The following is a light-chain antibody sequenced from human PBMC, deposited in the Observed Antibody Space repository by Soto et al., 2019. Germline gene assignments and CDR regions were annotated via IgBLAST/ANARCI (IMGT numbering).Light chain of an antibody. CDR2: GAS. V-gene: IGKV3-15*01. J-gene: IGKJ1*01. CDR1: ETVATN. Sequence: MTKSPSSLSVSPGERATLSCRASETVATNLAWYQQKPGQAPRLLISGASTRAAGISDRFRGSGSGTEFTLTISSLRSEDSAIYYCQQYFEWPPMTFGQGTKVDI. CDR3: QQYFEWPPMT.